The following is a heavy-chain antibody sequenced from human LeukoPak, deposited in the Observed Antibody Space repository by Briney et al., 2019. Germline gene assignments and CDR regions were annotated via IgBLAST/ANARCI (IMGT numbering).Heavy chain of an antibody. CDR1: GGSISSSHW. CDR2: IFYTGNT. CDR3: ARGRWQASFDY. D-gene: IGHD4-23*01. J-gene: IGHJ4*02. V-gene: IGHV4-4*02. Sequence: NASETLSLTCTVSGGSISSSHWWSWVRQPPGKGLEWIGEIFYTGNTNYNPSLKSRVTISLDTSKNHFSLNLSSVTAADTAVYYCARGRWQASFDYWGQGTLVTVSS.